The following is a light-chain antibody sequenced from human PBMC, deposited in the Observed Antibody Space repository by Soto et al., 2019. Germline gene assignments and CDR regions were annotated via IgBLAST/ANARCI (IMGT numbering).Light chain of an antibody. V-gene: IGKV1-9*01. CDR2: AAS. CDR1: QAIGTS. Sequence: IQLTQFPSSLSASVGDRVTITCRASQAIGTSLAWYQQKPGKAPNLLIYAASTLQSGVPSRFSGSGSGTDFTLAISSLQPEDFASYSCQQTKSYPLTFGGGTKVEIK. J-gene: IGKJ4*01. CDR3: QQTKSYPLT.